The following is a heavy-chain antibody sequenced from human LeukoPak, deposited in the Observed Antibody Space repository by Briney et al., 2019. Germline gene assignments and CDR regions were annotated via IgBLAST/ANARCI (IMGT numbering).Heavy chain of an antibody. CDR3: ARDGYCSSTSCPRRAGWFDP. V-gene: IGHV1-46*01. D-gene: IGHD2-2*01. CDR1: GYTFTSYY. CDR2: INPSGGST. Sequence: GASVKVSCKASGYTFTSYYMHWVRQAPGQGLEWMGIINPSGGSTSYAQKFQGRVTMTRDTSTSTVYMELSSLRSEDTAVYYCARDGYCSSTSCPRRAGWFDPWGQGTLVTVSS. J-gene: IGHJ5*02.